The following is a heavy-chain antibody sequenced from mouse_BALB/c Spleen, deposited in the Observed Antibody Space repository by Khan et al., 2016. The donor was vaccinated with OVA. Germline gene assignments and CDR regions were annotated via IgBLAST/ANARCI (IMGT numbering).Heavy chain of an antibody. CDR3: AITTVVRYYAMDY. CDR1: GFNIKDTY. D-gene: IGHD1-1*01. V-gene: IGHV14-3*02. CDR2: IDPATGNT. Sequence: VQLQQSGAELVKPGASVKLSCTASGFNIKDTYMHWVKQRPEQGLEWIGRIDPATGNTKYDPKFQGKATITADTSSNTAYMQLSSLTSEDTAVYYCAITTVVRYYAMDYWGQGTSVTVSS. J-gene: IGHJ4*01.